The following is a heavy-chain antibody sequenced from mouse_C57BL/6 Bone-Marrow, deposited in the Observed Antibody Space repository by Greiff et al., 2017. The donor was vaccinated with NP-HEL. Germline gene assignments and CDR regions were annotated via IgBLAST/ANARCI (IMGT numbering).Heavy chain of an antibody. Sequence: DVKLVESGGGLVQPGGSLKLSCAASGFTFSDYGMAWVRQAPRKGPEWVAFISNLAYSIYYADTVTGRFTISRENAKNTLYLEMSSLRSEDTAMYYCARYYGNYFDYWGQGTTLTVSS. CDR2: ISNLAYSI. V-gene: IGHV5-15*01. CDR3: ARYYGNYFDY. D-gene: IGHD1-1*01. CDR1: GFTFSDYG. J-gene: IGHJ2*01.